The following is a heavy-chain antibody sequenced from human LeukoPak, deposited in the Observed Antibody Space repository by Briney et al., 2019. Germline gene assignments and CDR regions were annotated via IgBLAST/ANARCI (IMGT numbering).Heavy chain of an antibody. CDR2: VNGNGVST. J-gene: IGHJ4*02. CDR3: AMSHFVDGGLDY. CDR1: GFTFSRYA. V-gene: IGHV3-23*01. D-gene: IGHD4-23*01. Sequence: PGGSLRLSCGASGFTFSRYAMDSVRQAPGMGLEWVSTVNGNGVSTYYADSVKGRFTISTDNSKNTLYLQINSLRAEDTTTYHCAMSHFVDGGLDYWGQGTLVTVSS.